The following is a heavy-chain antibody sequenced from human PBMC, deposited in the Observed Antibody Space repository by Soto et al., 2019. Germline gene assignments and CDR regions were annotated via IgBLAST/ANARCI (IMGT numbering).Heavy chain of an antibody. V-gene: IGHV3-53*01. CDR3: AYSESGYSYGLRS. CDR1: RFTVSIAD. D-gene: IGHD5-18*01. CDR2: IYIGGSS. J-gene: IGHJ4*02. Sequence: PRGSLRLSCAAPRFTVSIADMSYVGQAPGKGLEWVSVIYIGGSSFYADSVKGRFTISRDNSKNTLYLQMNSLRGEDTAVYYCAYSESGYSYGLRSWVQGT.